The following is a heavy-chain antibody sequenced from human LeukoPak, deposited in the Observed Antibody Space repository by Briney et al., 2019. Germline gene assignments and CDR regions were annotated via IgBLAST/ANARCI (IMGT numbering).Heavy chain of an antibody. D-gene: IGHD3-10*01. CDR3: ARAEVRLLWFGELLSQLDY. Sequence: SETLSLTCAVYGGSFSGYYWSWIRRPPGKGLEWIGEINHSGSTNYNPSLKSRVTISVDTSKNQFSLKLSSVTAADTAVYYCARAEVRLLWFGELLSQLDYWGQGTLVTVSS. CDR2: INHSGST. CDR1: GGSFSGYY. V-gene: IGHV4-34*01. J-gene: IGHJ4*02.